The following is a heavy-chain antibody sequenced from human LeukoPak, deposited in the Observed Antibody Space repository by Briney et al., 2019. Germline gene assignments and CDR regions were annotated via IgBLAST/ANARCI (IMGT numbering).Heavy chain of an antibody. D-gene: IGHD5-24*01. CDR2: IKEDGSEK. CDR3: ARDRGWLQFDY. V-gene: IGHV3-7*01. CDR1: GFSFSSYC. J-gene: IGHJ4*02. Sequence: PGGSLRLSCAASGFSFSSYCISWVRQAPGKGLEWVANIKEDGSEKYYVDSVKGRFAISTDNVKNSLYLQMNSVRAEDTAVYYCARDRGWLQFDYWGQGTQVTVSS.